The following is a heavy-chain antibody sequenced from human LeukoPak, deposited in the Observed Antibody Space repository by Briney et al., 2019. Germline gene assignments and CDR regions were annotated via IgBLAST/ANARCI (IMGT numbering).Heavy chain of an antibody. CDR2: IKQDGSEK. CDR3: SRSGYYYYSSSYPNLAFDY. V-gene: IGHV3-7*01. CDR1: GVTFSRYW. D-gene: IGHD3-22*01. Sequence: PGGSLRLSCAASGVTFSRYWMRWVRQAPGKGVERVADIKQDGSEKYYVDSVKGRFTISTDNANTSLYLQMISLRAVDTAVYYCSRSGYYYYSSSYPNLAFDYWGQGTLVTVSS. J-gene: IGHJ4*02.